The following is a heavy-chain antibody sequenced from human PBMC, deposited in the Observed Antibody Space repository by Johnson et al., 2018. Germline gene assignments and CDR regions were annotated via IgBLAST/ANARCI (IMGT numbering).Heavy chain of an antibody. CDR2: ISYDGSNK. Sequence: VQLVETGGGVVQPGRSLRLSCAASGFTFSSYAMHWVRQAPGKGLEWVAVISYDGSNKYYADSVKGRFTISRDNSKNTLYLQMNSLGAEDTAVYYCAKSSSGWYTYYYYMDVWGKGTTVTVSS. CDR3: AKSSSGWYTYYYYMDV. CDR1: GFTFSSYA. V-gene: IGHV3-30-3*02. J-gene: IGHJ6*03. D-gene: IGHD6-19*01.